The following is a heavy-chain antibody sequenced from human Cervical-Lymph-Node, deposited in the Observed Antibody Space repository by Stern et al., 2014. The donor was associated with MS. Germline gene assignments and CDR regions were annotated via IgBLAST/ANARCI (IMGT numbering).Heavy chain of an antibody. Sequence: QLQLQESGPGLVKPSETLSLTCTVSGGSISSSSYYWGWIRQPPGKGLEWLGSIYYGGSPYYTPPLRSRSTISVDTSKNQFPLKRSSVTAADTAVYYCARLSQGQMVVAATLFDYWGQGTLVTVSS. CDR1: GGSISSSSYY. CDR3: ARLSQGQMVVAATLFDY. D-gene: IGHD2-15*01. V-gene: IGHV4-39*01. J-gene: IGHJ4*02. CDR2: IYYGGSP.